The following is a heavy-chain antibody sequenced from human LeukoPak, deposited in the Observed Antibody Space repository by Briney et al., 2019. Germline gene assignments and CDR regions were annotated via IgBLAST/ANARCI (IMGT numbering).Heavy chain of an antibody. D-gene: IGHD3-3*01. J-gene: IGHJ6*04. Sequence: GGSLRLSCAASGLTFSSYSMNWVRQAPGKGLEWVSSISSSSSYIYYADSVKGRFTISRDNAKNSLYLQMNSLRAEDTAVYYCARDLLRFLEWPLSEVEIDVWGKGTTVTLSS. CDR1: GLTFSSYS. CDR3: ARDLLRFLEWPLSEVEIDV. V-gene: IGHV3-21*01. CDR2: ISSSSSYI.